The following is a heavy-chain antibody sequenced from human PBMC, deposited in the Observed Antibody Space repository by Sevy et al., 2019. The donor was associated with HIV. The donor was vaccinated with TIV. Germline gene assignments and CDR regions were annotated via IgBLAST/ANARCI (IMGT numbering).Heavy chain of an antibody. CDR2: FDPEDGET. V-gene: IGHV1-24*01. D-gene: IGHD2-2*01. J-gene: IGHJ6*02. Sequence: ASVKVSCKVSGYTLTELSMHWVRQAPGKGLEWMGGFDPEDGETIYAQKFQGRVTMTEDTSTDTAYMELSSLRSEDTAVYYCATFGYHCSSTSCYSQRAYYYYGMDVWGQGTTVTVSS. CDR1: GYTLTELS. CDR3: ATFGYHCSSTSCYSQRAYYYYGMDV.